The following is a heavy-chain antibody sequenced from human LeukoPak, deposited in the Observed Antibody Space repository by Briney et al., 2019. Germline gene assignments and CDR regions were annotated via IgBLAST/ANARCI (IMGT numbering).Heavy chain of an antibody. D-gene: IGHD3-22*01. J-gene: IGHJ4*02. CDR2: IYYSGST. CDR1: GGSTSSYY. V-gene: IGHV4-59*08. CDR3: ARRRYTSGYLDY. Sequence: SETLSLTCTVSGGSTSSYYWSWIRQPPGKGLEWIGYIYYSGSTNYNPSLKSRVTISVDTSKSQFSLKLTSVTAADTAVYYCARRRYTSGYLDYWGQGTLVTVSS.